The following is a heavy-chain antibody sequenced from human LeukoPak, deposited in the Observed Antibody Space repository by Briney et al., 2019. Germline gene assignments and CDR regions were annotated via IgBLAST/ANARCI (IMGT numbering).Heavy chain of an antibody. CDR1: GFTFSSYT. J-gene: IGHJ4*02. CDR3: ARAGRLPHPQYYFDS. Sequence: GESLRLSCVASGFTFSSYTMNWVRQAPGKGLEWVSSINSSSTTNYNPDSVKGRFTTSRDNAKNSLYLELNSLRAEDTAVYYCARAGRLPHPQYYFDSWGQGTLVTVS. CDR2: INSSSTTN. D-gene: IGHD6-25*01. V-gene: IGHV3-21*01.